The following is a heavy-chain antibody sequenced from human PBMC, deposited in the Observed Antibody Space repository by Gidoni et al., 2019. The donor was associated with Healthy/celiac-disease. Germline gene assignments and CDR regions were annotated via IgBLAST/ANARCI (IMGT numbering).Heavy chain of an antibody. D-gene: IGHD6-13*01. CDR2: IYYSGST. Sequence: QVQLQESGPGLVKPSETPSLTCTVSGGSISSYYWSWIRQPPGKGLEWIGYIYYSGSTNYNPSLKSRVTISVDTSKNQFSLKLSSVTAADTAVYYCARVPIAAAGNYYYGMDVWGQGTTVTVSS. CDR1: GGSISSYY. CDR3: ARVPIAAAGNYYYGMDV. V-gene: IGHV4-59*01. J-gene: IGHJ6*02.